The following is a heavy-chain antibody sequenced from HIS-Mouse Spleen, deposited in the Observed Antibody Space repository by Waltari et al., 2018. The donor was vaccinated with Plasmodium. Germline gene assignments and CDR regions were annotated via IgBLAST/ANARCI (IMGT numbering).Heavy chain of an antibody. CDR2: IYYSGIT. Sequence: QLQLQESGPGLVKPSETLSLTCTVSGGSISSSSYYWGWIRQPPGKGLEWIGSIYYSGITYYNPSLKMRVTISVDTSKNQFSLKLSSVTAADTAVYYCARRGGSYYYFDYWGQGTLVTVSS. J-gene: IGHJ4*02. CDR3: ARRGGSYYYFDY. D-gene: IGHD1-26*01. CDR1: GGSISSSSYY. V-gene: IGHV4-39*01.